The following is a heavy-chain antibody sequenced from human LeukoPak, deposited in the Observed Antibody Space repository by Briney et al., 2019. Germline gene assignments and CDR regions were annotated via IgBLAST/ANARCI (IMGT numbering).Heavy chain of an antibody. J-gene: IGHJ4*02. CDR3: ARLHSSGWYTDY. Sequence: GGSLRLSCAASGFTFSDHYMDWVRQAPGKGLEWVGRSRNKANSYTTEYAASVNGRFTISRDDSKNSLYLQMNSLKTEDTAVYYCARLHSSGWYTDYWGQGTLVTVSS. V-gene: IGHV3-72*01. CDR2: SRNKANSYTT. CDR1: GFTFSDHY. D-gene: IGHD6-19*01.